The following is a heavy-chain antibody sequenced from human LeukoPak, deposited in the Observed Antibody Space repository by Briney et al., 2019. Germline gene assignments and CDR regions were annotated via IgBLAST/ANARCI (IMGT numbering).Heavy chain of an antibody. CDR2: ISGSGGST. CDR1: GFTFSSYA. D-gene: IGHD3-22*01. J-gene: IGHJ4*02. Sequence: GGSLRLSCAASGFTFSSYAMSWVRQAPGKGLEWVSAISGSGGSTYYADSVKGRFIISRDNSKNTLYLQMNSLRAEDTAVYYCASLNYYESSGSLDYWGQGTLVTVSS. V-gene: IGHV3-23*01. CDR3: ASLNYYESSGSLDY.